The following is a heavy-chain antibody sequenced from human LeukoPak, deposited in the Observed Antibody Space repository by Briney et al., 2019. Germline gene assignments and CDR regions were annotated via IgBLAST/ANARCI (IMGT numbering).Heavy chain of an antibody. V-gene: IGHV1-69*05. CDR3: ARDQSIAARQYYFDS. J-gene: IGHJ4*02. Sequence: ASVKVSCKASGGTFGSYGISWVRQAPGQGLEWMGGIIPIFGTSSYPPKFQGRFSITTDESTTTAYMELSSLTSEDTAVYYCARDQSIAARQYYFDSWGQGTLLTVSS. CDR2: IIPIFGTS. CDR1: GGTFGSYG. D-gene: IGHD6-6*01.